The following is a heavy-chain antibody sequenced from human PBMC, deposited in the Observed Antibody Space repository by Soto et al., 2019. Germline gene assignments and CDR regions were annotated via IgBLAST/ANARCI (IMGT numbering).Heavy chain of an antibody. D-gene: IGHD6-19*01. Sequence: QVQLQESGPGLVKPSETLSLTCTVSGGSISSYYWSWIRQPPGKGLEWIGYIYYSGSTNYNPSLKSRVTISVDTSKNQCSLKLSSVTAADTAVYYCARDRPPYSSGWYYFDYWGQGTLVTVSS. CDR1: GGSISSYY. J-gene: IGHJ4*02. CDR3: ARDRPPYSSGWYYFDY. CDR2: IYYSGST. V-gene: IGHV4-59*01.